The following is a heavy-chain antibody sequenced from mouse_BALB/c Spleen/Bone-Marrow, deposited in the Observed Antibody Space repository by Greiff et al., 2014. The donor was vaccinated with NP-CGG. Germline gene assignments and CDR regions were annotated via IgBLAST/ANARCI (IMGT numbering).Heavy chain of an antibody. CDR1: GYAFSSYW. CDR2: IYPGDGET. Sequence: VQVVESGAELVRPGSSVKISCKASGYAFSSYWMTWVKQRPGQGLEWIGQIYPGDGETNYNGKFKGKATLTADKSSSTAYMQLSGLTSEDSAVYFCAKVTTGFAYWGQGTLVTVSA. CDR3: AKVTTGFAY. V-gene: IGHV1-80*01. J-gene: IGHJ3*01. D-gene: IGHD2-2*01.